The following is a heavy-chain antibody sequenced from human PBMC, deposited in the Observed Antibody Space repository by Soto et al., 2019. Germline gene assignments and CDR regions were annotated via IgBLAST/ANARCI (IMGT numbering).Heavy chain of an antibody. D-gene: IGHD3-10*01. CDR1: GVTFKDYG. CDR2: ISYDGKQT. CDR3: ARDGRGSNWYFDL. J-gene: IGHJ2*01. V-gene: IGHV3-30*03. Sequence: PGGSLRLSCGAPGVTFKDYGMHWVRQAPGKGLEWVAVISYDGKQTYYADSVKGRFTISKDKSKRTLFLQMNSLRVDDTAVYYRARDGRGSNWYFDLWGRGTLVTVSS.